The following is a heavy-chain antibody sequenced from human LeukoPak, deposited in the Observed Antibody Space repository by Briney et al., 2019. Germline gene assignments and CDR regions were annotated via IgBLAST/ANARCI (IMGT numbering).Heavy chain of an antibody. J-gene: IGHJ3*02. CDR3: ARAVGATNHAFHS. D-gene: IGHD1-26*01. CDR2: INPNSGGT. Sequence: ASVKVSCKASGYTFTGYYMQWVRQAPGQGLEWMGWINPNSGGTNYAQKFQGRVTMTRDTSISTAYMELSRLRCDDPAVYYCARAVGATNHAFHSWGEGRMVSVSS. V-gene: IGHV1-2*02. CDR1: GYTFTGYY.